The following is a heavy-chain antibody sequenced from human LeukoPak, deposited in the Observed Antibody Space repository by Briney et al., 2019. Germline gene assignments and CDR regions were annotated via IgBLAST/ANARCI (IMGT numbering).Heavy chain of an antibody. CDR3: TTATPDQENHPGHDYYYGLDV. J-gene: IGHJ6*02. V-gene: IGHV3-15*07. CDR1: GLSFNKAW. D-gene: IGHD3-10*01. Sequence: PGGSLRLSCAVSGLSFNKAWMNWVRQAPGKGLEWVGRVKSRSDGGTIDHAPPVKDRFTISGDESENTLYLQMNSLRNDDTGVYFCTTATPDQENHPGHDYYYGLDVWGQGTTVIVSS. CDR2: VKSRSDGGTI.